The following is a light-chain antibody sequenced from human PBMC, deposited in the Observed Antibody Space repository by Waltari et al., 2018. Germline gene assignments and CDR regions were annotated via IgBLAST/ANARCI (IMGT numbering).Light chain of an antibody. V-gene: IGLV1-44*01. J-gene: IGLJ3*02. CDR1: TSNIGRNP. CDR2: SDD. CDR3: AVWDDSLNGQV. Sequence: QSLLTQPPSASGTPGQRVTMSCSGSTSNIGRNPVNWYQQLPGMAPKLLIYSDDARPSGVPERVSGSKYGTSASLTISGLQSEDEADYHCAVWDDSLNGQVFGGGTKLTVL.